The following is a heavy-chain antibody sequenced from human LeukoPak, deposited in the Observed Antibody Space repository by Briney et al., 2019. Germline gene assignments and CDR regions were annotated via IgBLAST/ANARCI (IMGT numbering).Heavy chain of an antibody. CDR2: IYYSGST. Sequence: SETLSLTCTVSGGSISSGDYYWSWIRQPPGKGLEWIGYIYYSGSTNYNPSLKSRVTISVDTSKNQFSLKLSSVTAADTAVYYCARHQWLVRGYYYGMDVWGQGTTVTVSS. CDR3: ARHQWLVRGYYYGMDV. J-gene: IGHJ6*02. D-gene: IGHD6-19*01. V-gene: IGHV4-61*08. CDR1: GGSISSGDYY.